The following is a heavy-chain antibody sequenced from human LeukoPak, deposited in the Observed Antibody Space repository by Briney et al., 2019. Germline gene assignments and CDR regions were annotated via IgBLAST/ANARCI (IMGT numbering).Heavy chain of an antibody. CDR2: INLDGSER. CDR3: GRVIAGAIDY. V-gene: IGHV3-7*01. D-gene: IGHD6-13*01. Sequence: SGGSLRPSCAASGFTFSGHSMTWVRQAPGKGLEWVANINLDGSERFYVDFVKGRFTISRDNADNSMYLQMNSLRAEDTAVYYCGRVIAGAIDYWGQGTLVTVSS. CDR1: GFTFSGHS. J-gene: IGHJ4*02.